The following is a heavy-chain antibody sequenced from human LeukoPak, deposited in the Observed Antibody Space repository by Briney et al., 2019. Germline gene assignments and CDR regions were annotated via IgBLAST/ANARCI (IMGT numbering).Heavy chain of an antibody. CDR3: AKPRGGYYFDY. Sequence: GGSLRLSCAGSGFTFSNYWMHWVRQAPGKGLVWVSRIYTDGSSTDYADSVKGRFTISRDNAKNTVYLQMNSLRPEDTAVYYCAKPRGGYYFDYWGQGTLVTVSS. J-gene: IGHJ4*02. D-gene: IGHD3-3*01. CDR1: GFTFSNYW. CDR2: IYTDGSST. V-gene: IGHV3-74*01.